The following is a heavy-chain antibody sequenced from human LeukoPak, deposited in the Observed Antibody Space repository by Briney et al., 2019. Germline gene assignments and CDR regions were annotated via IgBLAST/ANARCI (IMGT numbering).Heavy chain of an antibody. CDR3: AREGSAYAL. Sequence: ASVKVSCKASGYTFTTYGITWVRQAPGQGLEWMGWINPNSGDTNYAQKFQGRVTMTRDTSISTAYMELIRLTSDDTAVYYCAREGSAYALWGQGTLVTVSS. V-gene: IGHV1-2*02. CDR1: GYTFTTYG. J-gene: IGHJ4*02. CDR2: INPNSGDT. D-gene: IGHD3-3*01.